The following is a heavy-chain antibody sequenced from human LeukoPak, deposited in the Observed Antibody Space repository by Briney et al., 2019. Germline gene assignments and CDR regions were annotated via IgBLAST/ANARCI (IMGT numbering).Heavy chain of an antibody. V-gene: IGHV3-7*01. CDR1: GFTFSSYW. J-gene: IGHJ4*02. D-gene: IGHD6-19*01. Sequence: GGSLRLSCAASGFTFSSYWMSWVRQAPGKGLEWVANIKQDGSEKYYVDSVEGRFTISRDNAKNSLYLQMNSLRAEDTAVYYCARQRSGGWYLLTAENYFDYWGQGTLVTVSS. CDR3: ARQRSGGWYLLTAENYFDY. CDR2: IKQDGSEK.